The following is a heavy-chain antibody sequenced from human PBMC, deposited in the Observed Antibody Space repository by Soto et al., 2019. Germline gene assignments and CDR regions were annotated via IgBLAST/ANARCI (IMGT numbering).Heavy chain of an antibody. V-gene: IGHV4-4*07. Sequence: QVQLQESGPGLLKPSETLSLTCTVSGASMRNYYWSWIRQPAGKGLEWIGRIFGSGETYYNPSLKSRIILSVDLSKSQFSLELPSVTAADTAVYFCVREGDYSDNNGYPLFDYWGQGTLVTVSP. CDR2: IFGSGET. CDR3: VREGDYSDNNGYPLFDY. D-gene: IGHD3-22*01. J-gene: IGHJ4*02. CDR1: GASMRNYY.